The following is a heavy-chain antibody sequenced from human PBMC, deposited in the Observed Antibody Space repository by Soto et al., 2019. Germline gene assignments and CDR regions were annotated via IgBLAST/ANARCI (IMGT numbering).Heavy chain of an antibody. V-gene: IGHV4-34*01. Sequence: SETLSLTCAAYGGSFSGYYWSWIRQPPGKRLEWIGEINHSGSTNYNPSLKSRVTISVDTSKNQFSLKLSSVTAADTAVYYCARGSGRHHYYYYMDVWGKGTTVTVSS. CDR3: ARGSGRHHYYYYMDV. CDR1: GGSFSGYY. J-gene: IGHJ6*03. CDR2: INHSGST.